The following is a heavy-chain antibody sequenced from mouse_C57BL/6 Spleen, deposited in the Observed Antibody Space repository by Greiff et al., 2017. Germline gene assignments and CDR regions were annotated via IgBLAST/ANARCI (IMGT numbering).Heavy chain of an antibody. D-gene: IGHD1-1*01. J-gene: IGHJ2*01. Sequence: QVQLQQPGAELVKPGASVKLSCKASGYTFTSYWMHWVKQRPGRGLEWIGRIDPNSGGTKYNEKFKSKATLPVDKPSSTAYMQLSSLTSDDSAVYYCARGEFITTVVEEYWGQGTTLTVSS. CDR2: IDPNSGGT. CDR1: GYTFTSYW. V-gene: IGHV1-72*01. CDR3: ARGEFITTVVEEY.